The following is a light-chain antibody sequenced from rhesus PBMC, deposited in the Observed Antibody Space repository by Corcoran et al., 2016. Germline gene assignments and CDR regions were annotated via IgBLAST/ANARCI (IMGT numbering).Light chain of an antibody. CDR2: GAS. CDR3: QQSSNLWT. J-gene: IGKJ1*01. Sequence: ETVVTQSPATLSLSPGERATLSCRASQSVGSYLAWYQQKPGQAPRLLIYGASSRATGIPDRFRGSGSGTDFNLTISSLEPEDVGVYYCQQSSNLWTFGQGTKVEIK. V-gene: IGKV3-24*04. CDR1: QSVGSY.